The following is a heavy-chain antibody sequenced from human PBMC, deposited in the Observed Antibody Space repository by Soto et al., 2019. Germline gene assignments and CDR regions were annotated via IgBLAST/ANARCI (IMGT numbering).Heavy chain of an antibody. CDR1: GFTFSDYY. CDR2: ISSSGSTI. J-gene: IGHJ6*03. Sequence: GGSLRLSCAASGFTFSDYYMSWIRQAPGKGLEWVSYISSSGSTIYYADSVKGRFTISRDNAKNSLYLQMNSLRAEDTAVYYCAREGVLGTHDYGDYRYYYYMDVWGKGTTVTVSS. D-gene: IGHD4-17*01. CDR3: AREGVLGTHDYGDYRYYYYMDV. V-gene: IGHV3-11*01.